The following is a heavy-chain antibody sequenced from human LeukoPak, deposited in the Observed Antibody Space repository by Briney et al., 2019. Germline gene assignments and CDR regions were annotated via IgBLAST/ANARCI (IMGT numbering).Heavy chain of an antibody. CDR1: GYTFTGYY. D-gene: IGHD6-13*01. CDR2: INPNSGGT. V-gene: IGHV1-2*02. J-gene: IGHJ3*02. Sequence: GASVKVSCKASGYTFTGYYMHWVRQAPGQGLEWMGWINPNSGGTNYAQKFQGRVTMTRDTSISTAYMELSSLRSEDTAVYYCARPIAAAANAFDIWGQGTMVTVSS. CDR3: ARPIAAAANAFDI.